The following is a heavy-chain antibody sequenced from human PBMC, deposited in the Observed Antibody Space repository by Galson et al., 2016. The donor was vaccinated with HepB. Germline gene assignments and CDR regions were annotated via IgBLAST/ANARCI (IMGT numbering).Heavy chain of an antibody. D-gene: IGHD6-19*01. V-gene: IGHV3-48*02. CDR1: GFTFSSYS. CDR2: ISSSSTI. Sequence: GSLRLSCAASGFTFSSYSMNWVRQAPGKGLEWVSYISSSSTIYYADSVKGRFTISRDNAKNSLYLQMNSLRDEDTAVYYCARAGHSSGWCPFNFWWFDPWGQGTLVTVSS. CDR3: ARAGHSSGWCPFNFWWFDP. J-gene: IGHJ5*02.